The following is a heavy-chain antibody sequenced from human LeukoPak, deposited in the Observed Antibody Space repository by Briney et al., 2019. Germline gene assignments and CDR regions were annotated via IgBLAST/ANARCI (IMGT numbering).Heavy chain of an antibody. V-gene: IGHV4-59*01. CDR2: IYYSGST. D-gene: IGHD3-10*01. CDR1: GGSISRYY. CDR3: ARDSIGDDAFDI. J-gene: IGHJ3*02. Sequence: SETLSLTCTVSGGSISRYYWSWIRQPPGKGLEWIGYIYYSGSTNYNPSLKSRVTISVDTSKNQFSLKLSSVTAADTTVYYCARDSIGDDAFDIWGQGTMVTVSS.